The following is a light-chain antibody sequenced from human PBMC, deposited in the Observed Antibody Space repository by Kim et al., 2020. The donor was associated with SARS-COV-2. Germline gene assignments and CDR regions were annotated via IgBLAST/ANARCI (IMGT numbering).Light chain of an antibody. V-gene: IGLV3-1*01. Sequence: VSPGQTASITCSGDKLGDKYACWYQQKPGQSPVLVIYQDSERPSGIPERFSGSNSGNTATLTISGTKAMDEADYYCQAWDSSSVVFGGGTKLTVL. CDR2: QDS. CDR1: KLGDKY. J-gene: IGLJ2*01. CDR3: QAWDSSSVV.